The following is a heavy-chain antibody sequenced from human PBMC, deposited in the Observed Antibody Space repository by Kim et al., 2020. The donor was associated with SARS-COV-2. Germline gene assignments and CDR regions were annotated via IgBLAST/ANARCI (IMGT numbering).Heavy chain of an antibody. J-gene: IGHJ3*02. D-gene: IGHD6-6*01. V-gene: IGHV5-51*01. Sequence: TRYSPSFRGQVTISADKSISTAYLQWSSLKASDTAMYYCARLRQLAAFDIWGQGTMVTVSS. CDR2: T. CDR3: ARLRQLAAFDI.